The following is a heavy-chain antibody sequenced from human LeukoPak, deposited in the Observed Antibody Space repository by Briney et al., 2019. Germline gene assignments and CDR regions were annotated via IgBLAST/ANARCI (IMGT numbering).Heavy chain of an antibody. CDR2: ISGSGGDT. CDR3: AKSLARIAAAGLDY. Sequence: GGSLRLSCAASGFTFSNFLMTWVRQAPGKGPEWVSAISGSGGDTYYADSVKGRFTISRDNSKNTLYLQMNSLRAEDTAVYYCAKSLARIAAAGLDYWGQGTLVTVSS. D-gene: IGHD6-13*01. J-gene: IGHJ4*02. CDR1: GFTFSNFL. V-gene: IGHV3-23*01.